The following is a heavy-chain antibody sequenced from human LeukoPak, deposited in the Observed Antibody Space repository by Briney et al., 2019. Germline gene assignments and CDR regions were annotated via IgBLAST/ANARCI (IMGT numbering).Heavy chain of an antibody. V-gene: IGHV3-30*02. CDR3: AKHSPARGVFDD. D-gene: IGHD3-10*01. CDR1: GFAFDTYA. CDR2: IRYDGTNN. Sequence: PGGSLRLSCAASGFAFDTYAMVWVRQAPGKGLGWVAFIRYDGTNNYYADSVKGRLTISRDNSKYTLFLQMNSLRPEDTAVYYCAKHSPARGVFDDWGQGTLVTVSS. J-gene: IGHJ4*02.